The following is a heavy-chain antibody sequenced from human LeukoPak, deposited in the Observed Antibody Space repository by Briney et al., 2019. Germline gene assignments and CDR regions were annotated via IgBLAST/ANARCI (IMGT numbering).Heavy chain of an antibody. D-gene: IGHD4-17*01. CDR2: MYLSGTT. CDR3: AKTDYGHYSGFEV. J-gene: IGHJ3*01. CDR1: TYSISSGYS. Sequence: PSETLSLTCVVSTYSISSGYSWGWIRQLPGMGLEWIGSMYLSGTTYYNPSLKSRVTISVDKSENQFSLKVNFVTAADTAVYFCAKTDYGHYSGFEVWGQGIMVTVSS. V-gene: IGHV4-38-2*01.